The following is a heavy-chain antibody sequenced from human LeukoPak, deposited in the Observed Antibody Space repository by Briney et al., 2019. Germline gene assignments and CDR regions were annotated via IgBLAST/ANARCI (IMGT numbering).Heavy chain of an antibody. CDR3: ARDQGDSGWKYYFDY. CDR2: ISIDGTIT. CDR1: GFPFSRYW. J-gene: IGHJ4*02. D-gene: IGHD6-19*01. Sequence: GGSLRLSCGASGFPFSRYWMNWARQGPGTGLVWVARISIDGTITTYADSVEGRFTISRDNAKNSLSLQMNSLRDEDTAVYYCARDQGDSGWKYYFDYWGQGTLVTVSS. V-gene: IGHV3-74*01.